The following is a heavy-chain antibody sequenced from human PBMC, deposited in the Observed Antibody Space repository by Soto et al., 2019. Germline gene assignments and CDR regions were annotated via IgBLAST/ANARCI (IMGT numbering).Heavy chain of an antibody. CDR2: ISYDGSNK. CDR1: GFTFSSYA. V-gene: IGHV3-30-3*01. D-gene: IGHD1-1*01. J-gene: IGHJ6*02. Sequence: QVQLVESGGGVVQPGRSLRLSCAASGFTFSSYAMHWVRQAPGKGLEWVAVISYDGSNKYYADSVKGRFTISRDNSKNXLXXQMNSLRAEDTAVYYCAREGYNWNEPSYYYYGMDVWGQGTTVTVSS. CDR3: AREGYNWNEPSYYYYGMDV.